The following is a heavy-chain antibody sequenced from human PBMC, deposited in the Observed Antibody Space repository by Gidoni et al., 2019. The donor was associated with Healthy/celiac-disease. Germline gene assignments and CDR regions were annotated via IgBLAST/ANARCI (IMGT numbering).Heavy chain of an antibody. CDR1: GFTFSSYG. Sequence: QLQLVESGGGVVQPGRSLRLSCAASGFTFSSYGMHWVRQAPGKGLEWVAVIWYDGSNKYYADSVKGRFTISRDNSKNTLYLQMNSLRAEDTAVYYCARDHIAAAGSYFDYWGQGTLVTVSS. V-gene: IGHV3-33*01. J-gene: IGHJ4*02. CDR2: IWYDGSNK. D-gene: IGHD6-13*01. CDR3: ARDHIAAAGSYFDY.